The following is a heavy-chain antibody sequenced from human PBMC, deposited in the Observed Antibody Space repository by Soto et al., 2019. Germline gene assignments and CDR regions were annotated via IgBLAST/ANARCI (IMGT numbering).Heavy chain of an antibody. Sequence: GASVKVSCKASGYTFTSYDINWVRQATGQGLEWMGWMNPNSGNTGYAQKFQGRVTMTRNTSISTAYMELSSLRSEDTAVYYCARRVVGFLEWYNYYYYYYMDVWGKGTTVTVSS. D-gene: IGHD3-3*02. CDR3: ARRVVGFLEWYNYYYYYYMDV. CDR2: MNPNSGNT. V-gene: IGHV1-8*01. CDR1: GYTFTSYD. J-gene: IGHJ6*03.